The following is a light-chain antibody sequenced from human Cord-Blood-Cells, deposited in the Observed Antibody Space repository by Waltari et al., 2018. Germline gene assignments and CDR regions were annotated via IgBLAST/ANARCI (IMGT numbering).Light chain of an antibody. J-gene: IGKJ5*01. CDR3: QQSYSTPIT. Sequence: DIQMPQSPSSLSASVGDRVTITGRASQSISSYLHWYQQKPGKAPKLLIYAASSLQSGVPSRFSGSGSGTEFTLTISSRQPEEFATYYGQQSYSTPITFGQGTRLEIK. CDR1: QSISSY. V-gene: IGKV1-39*01. CDR2: AAS.